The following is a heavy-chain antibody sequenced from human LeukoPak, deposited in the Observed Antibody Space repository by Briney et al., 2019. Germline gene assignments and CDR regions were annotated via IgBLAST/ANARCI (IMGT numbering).Heavy chain of an antibody. V-gene: IGHV4-59*01. D-gene: IGHD3-22*01. CDR2: IYYSGST. CDR1: GGSISSYY. CDR3: ATTYYYDSSGHHDY. J-gene: IGHJ4*02. Sequence: SETLSLTCTVSGGSISSYYWSWIRQPPGKGLEWIGYIYYSGSTNYNPSLKSRVTISVDTSKNQFSLKLSSVTAADTAVYYCATTYYYDSSGHHDYWGQGTLVTVSS.